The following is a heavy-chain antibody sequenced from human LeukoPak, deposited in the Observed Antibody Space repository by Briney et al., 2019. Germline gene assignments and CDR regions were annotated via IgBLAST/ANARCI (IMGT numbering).Heavy chain of an antibody. D-gene: IGHD6-19*01. CDR2: INHSGST. CDR3: ARDLGSGWLDY. CDR1: GGSFSGYY. Sequence: SETLSLTCAVYGGSFSGYYWNWIRQPPGKGLEWIGEINHSGSTNYNPSLKSRVTISVDTSKSQFSLNLNSVTATDTAIYYCARDLGSGWLDYWGQGTLVTVSS. V-gene: IGHV4-34*01. J-gene: IGHJ4*02.